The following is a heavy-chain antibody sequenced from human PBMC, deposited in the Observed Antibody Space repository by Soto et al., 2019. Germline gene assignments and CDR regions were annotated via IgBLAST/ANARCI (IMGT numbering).Heavy chain of an antibody. CDR3: AREAV. V-gene: IGHV3-7*01. J-gene: IGHJ6*04. CDR1: GGTFSSYA. CDR2: INYDGGEI. Sequence: GASVKVSCTASGGTFSSYAISWVRQAPGKGLEWVANINYDGGEIHYVDSVKGRFTISRDNAKNSLYLQMNSLRAEDTAVYYCAREAVWGKGTTVTVSS.